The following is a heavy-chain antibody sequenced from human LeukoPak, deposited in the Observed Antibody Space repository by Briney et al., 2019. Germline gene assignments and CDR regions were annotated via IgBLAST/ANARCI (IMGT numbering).Heavy chain of an antibody. V-gene: IGHV4-59*01. CDR3: AGDPSYSSGWYDY. D-gene: IGHD6-19*01. J-gene: IGHJ4*02. Sequence: PSETLSLTCTVSGGSISSYYWSWIRLPPGKGLEWIGYIYYSGSTSYNPSLKSRVTISVDSSKNQVSLKLSSVTAADTAVYYCAGDPSYSSGWYDYWGQGTLVTVSS. CDR1: GGSISSYY. CDR2: IYYSGST.